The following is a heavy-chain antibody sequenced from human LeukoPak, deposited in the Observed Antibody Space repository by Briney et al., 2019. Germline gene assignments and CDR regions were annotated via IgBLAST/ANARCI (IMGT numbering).Heavy chain of an antibody. Sequence: PSETLSLTCTVSGGSISSSSYYWGWIRQPPGKGLEWIGSIYYSGSTYYNPSLKSRVTISVDTSNNQFSLKLSSVTAADTAVYYCARRPSIVGARGRNLIDIWGQGTMVTVSS. D-gene: IGHD1-26*01. CDR1: GGSISSSSYY. V-gene: IGHV4-39*01. CDR2: IYYSGST. CDR3: ARRPSIVGARGRNLIDI. J-gene: IGHJ3*02.